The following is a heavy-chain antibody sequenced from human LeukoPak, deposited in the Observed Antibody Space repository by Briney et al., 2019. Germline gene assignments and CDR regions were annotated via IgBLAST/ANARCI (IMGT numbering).Heavy chain of an antibody. CDR2: MNHSGST. V-gene: IGHV4-34*01. J-gene: IGHJ3*02. Sequence: SETLSLTCAVYGGSFSGYYWSWIRQPPGKGLEGIGEMNHSGSTNYNPSVKSQVTISVDTSKNQFSLKLSSATAAYTAVYYCARTPRYDYIWGSYLYTGDSAFDIWGQGTMVTVSS. D-gene: IGHD3-16*02. CDR3: ARTPRYDYIWGSYLYTGDSAFDI. CDR1: GGSFSGYY.